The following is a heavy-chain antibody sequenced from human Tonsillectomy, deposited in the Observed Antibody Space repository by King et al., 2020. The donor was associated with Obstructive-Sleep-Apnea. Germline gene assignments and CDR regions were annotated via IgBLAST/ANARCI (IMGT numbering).Heavy chain of an antibody. V-gene: IGHV4-31*03. CDR3: ARGLGYTYASSWFDP. CDR2: IYYSGST. Sequence: VQLQESGPGLVKPSQTLSLTCTVSGGSISSDDYYWRWIRQHPGKGLEWIGYIYYSGSTYYNPSLKSRVTISVDTSKNQFSLKLSSVTAADPAVYYCARGLGYTYASSWFDPWGQGTLVTVSS. J-gene: IGHJ5*02. D-gene: IGHD5-18*01. CDR1: GGSISSDDYY.